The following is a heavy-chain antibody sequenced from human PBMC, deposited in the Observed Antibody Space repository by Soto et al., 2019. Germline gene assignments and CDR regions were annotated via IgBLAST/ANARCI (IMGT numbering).Heavy chain of an antibody. CDR2: INPSGGST. Sequence: ASVKVSCKASGYTFTSYYMHWVRQAPGQGLEWMGIINPSGGSTSYAQKFQGRVTMTRDTSTSTVYMELSNLRSEDTAVYYCARVRGTAMALYYFDYWGQGTLVTVSS. CDR1: GYTFTSYY. V-gene: IGHV1-46*01. J-gene: IGHJ4*02. CDR3: ARVRGTAMALYYFDY. D-gene: IGHD5-18*01.